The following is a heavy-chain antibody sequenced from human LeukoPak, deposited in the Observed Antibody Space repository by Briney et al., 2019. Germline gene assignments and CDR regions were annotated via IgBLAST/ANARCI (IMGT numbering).Heavy chain of an antibody. J-gene: IGHJ4*02. CDR2: IKPDGNEK. D-gene: IGHD2-8*02. CDR3: ASYLYWRSDLGY. Sequence: GGSLRLSCAASGFTFSNYWMTWVRQAPGKGLEWVANIKPDGNEKYYVDSVKGRFTISRDNAKNSLYLQMNSLRVEDTAVYYCASYLYWRSDLGYWGQGTLVTVSS. V-gene: IGHV3-7*01. CDR1: GFTFSNYW.